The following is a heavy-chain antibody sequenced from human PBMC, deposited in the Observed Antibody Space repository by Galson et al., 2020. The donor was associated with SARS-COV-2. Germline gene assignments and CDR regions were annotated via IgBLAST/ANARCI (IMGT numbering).Heavy chain of an antibody. CDR3: ARDPGYCSSSSCYICYYYYGMDV. CDR1: GFTFSSYG. V-gene: IGHV3-33*01. J-gene: IGHJ6*02. D-gene: IGHD2-2*01. CDR2: IWYDGSNK. Sequence: GESLKISCAASGFTFSSYGMHWVRQAPGKGLEWVAVIWYDGSNKYYADSVKGRFTISRDNSKNTLYLQMNSLRAEDTAVYYCARDPGYCSSSSCYICYYYYGMDVWGQGTTVTVAS.